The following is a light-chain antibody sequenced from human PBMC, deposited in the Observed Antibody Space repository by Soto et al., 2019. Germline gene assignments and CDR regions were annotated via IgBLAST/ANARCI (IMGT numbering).Light chain of an antibody. CDR2: AAS. J-gene: IGKJ4*01. CDR1: QGIRHY. V-gene: IGKV1-6*01. CDR3: LQDYNYPLT. Sequence: AIQMTQSPSSLSASVGDRVTITCRASQGIRHYLGWYQQKPGKAPKLLIYAASSLQSGVPSRFSGSGSGTDFTLTTSSLQPEDFATYYCLQDYNYPLTFGGGTKVEIK.